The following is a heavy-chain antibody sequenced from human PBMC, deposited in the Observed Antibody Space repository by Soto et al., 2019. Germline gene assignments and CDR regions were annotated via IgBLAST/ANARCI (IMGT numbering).Heavy chain of an antibody. CDR2: IDGDGRRT. V-gene: IGHV3-74*01. CDR1: GFTFSRDW. J-gene: IGHJ6*03. CDR3: GRGVLQNFYMDV. Sequence: EVQVVESGGGLVQPGGSLRLSCAASGFTFSRDWMHWVRQAPGQGLVWVSRIDGDGRRTNYADSVKGRVTISRDNAKNTLYLQMNSVRAEDTAVYYCGRGVLQNFYMDVWGKATTVTVYS. D-gene: IGHD3-16*01.